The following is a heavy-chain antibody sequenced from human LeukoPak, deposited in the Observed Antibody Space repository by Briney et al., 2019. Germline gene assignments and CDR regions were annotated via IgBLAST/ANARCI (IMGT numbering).Heavy chain of an antibody. J-gene: IGHJ4*02. D-gene: IGHD4-11*01. CDR3: AREDHSNYNY. CDR1: GFTFSSYS. V-gene: IGHV3-48*04. CDR2: ISSSSGTI. Sequence: GGSLRLSCAASGFTFSSYSMNWVRQAPGKGLEWISYISSSSGTIYYADSVKGRFTMSRDNAKKSLYLQMDSLRVEDTAVYYCAREDHSNYNYWGQGTLVTVSS.